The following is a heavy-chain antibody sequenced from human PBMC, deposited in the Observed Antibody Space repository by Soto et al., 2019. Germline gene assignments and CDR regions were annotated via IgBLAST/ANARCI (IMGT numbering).Heavy chain of an antibody. J-gene: IGHJ4*02. V-gene: IGHV2-5*02. CDR3: ARFLWSDTSLYYFDY. D-gene: IGHD3-3*01. Sequence: ESGPTLVNPTQTLTLTCTFSGFSLSTSGVGVGWIRQPPGKALEWLALIYWDDDKRYSPSLKSRLTITKDTSKNQVALTVTNMDPVDTATYYCARFLWSDTSLYYFDYWGQGTLVTVSS. CDR2: IYWDDDK. CDR1: GFSLSTSGVG.